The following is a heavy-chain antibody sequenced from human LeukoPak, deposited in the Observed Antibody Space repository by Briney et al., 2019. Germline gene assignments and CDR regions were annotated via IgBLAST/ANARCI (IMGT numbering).Heavy chain of an antibody. CDR1: GVSFRGYY. Sequence: SETVSLTCAVYGVSFRGYYWGWIRQPPGKGLQWMGELSHSGSTTHNPSLKGRVTVSEDTSKSQFSLKLSAVTASDTALYYCARSGIATPGVGGYFDYSGQGIFVTVSS. V-gene: IGHV4-34*01. J-gene: IGHJ4*02. CDR2: LSHSGST. CDR3: ARSGIATPGVGGYFDY. D-gene: IGHD6-13*01.